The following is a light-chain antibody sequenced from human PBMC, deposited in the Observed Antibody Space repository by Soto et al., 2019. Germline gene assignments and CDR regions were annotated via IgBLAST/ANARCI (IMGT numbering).Light chain of an antibody. CDR3: GSYAFSNNYV. V-gene: IGLV2-8*01. CDR1: SSDVGGYNY. Sequence: QSALTQPPSASGSPGQSVTISCTGTSSDVGGYNYVSWYQQHPGRAPKLMIYEVSKRPSGGPDRLSGSKSGNTASLTVSWLQAEDEADYYFGSYAFSNNYVFGTGTKLTVL. J-gene: IGLJ1*01. CDR2: EVS.